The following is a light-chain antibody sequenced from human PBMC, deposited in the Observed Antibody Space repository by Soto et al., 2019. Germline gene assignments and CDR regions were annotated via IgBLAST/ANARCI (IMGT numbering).Light chain of an antibody. CDR2: DAS. CDR1: QDISNY. V-gene: IGKV1-33*01. Sequence: DIQMTQSPSSLSASVGDRVTITCQASQDISNYLNWYQQKPGKAPKLLIYDASNLETGVPSRFSGSGSGTDFTITISSLQPEDIATYYCQQYDNLPLTFGRGTKVDIK. CDR3: QQYDNLPLT. J-gene: IGKJ3*01.